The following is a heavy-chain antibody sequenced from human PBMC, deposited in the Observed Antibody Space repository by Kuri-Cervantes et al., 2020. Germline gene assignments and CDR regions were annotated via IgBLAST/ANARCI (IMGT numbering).Heavy chain of an antibody. Sequence: LSLTCAASGFTVSSNYMSWVRQAPGKGLEWVAVIWYDGSNKYYADSVKGRFTISRDNSKNTLYLQMNSLRAEDTAVYYCAKDKRGMVRGVITKGFYFDYWGQGTLVTVSS. J-gene: IGHJ4*02. V-gene: IGHV3-33*06. CDR1: GFTVSSNY. CDR3: AKDKRGMVRGVITKGFYFDY. D-gene: IGHD3-10*01. CDR2: IWYDGSNK.